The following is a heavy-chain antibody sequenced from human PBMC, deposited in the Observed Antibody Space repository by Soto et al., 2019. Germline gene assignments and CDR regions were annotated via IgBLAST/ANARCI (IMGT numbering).Heavy chain of an antibody. Sequence: QVQLVESGGGVVQPGRSLRLSCEASGFTFSSYAMHWVRKAPGKGLEWVAVISYDGSNKYYADSVKGRFTISRDNSKNTLYLQMNSLRAEDTAVYYCARDFVIVGATRGSDWGQGTLVTVSS. J-gene: IGHJ4*02. D-gene: IGHD1-26*01. V-gene: IGHV3-30-3*01. CDR3: ARDFVIVGATRGSD. CDR1: GFTFSSYA. CDR2: ISYDGSNK.